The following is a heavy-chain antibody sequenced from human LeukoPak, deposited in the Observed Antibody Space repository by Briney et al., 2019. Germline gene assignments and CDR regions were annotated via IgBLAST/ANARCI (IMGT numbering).Heavy chain of an antibody. D-gene: IGHD2-2*01. V-gene: IGHV4-34*01. J-gene: IGHJ4*02. CDR3: ARGPFKRRLGYCSSTSCYAGVNYFDY. CDR1: GGSFSGYY. Sequence: PSETLSLTCAVYGGSFSGYYWSWIRQPPGKGLERIGEINHSGSTNYNPSLKSRVTISVDTSKNQFSLKLSSVTAADTAVYYCARGPFKRRLGYCSSTSCYAGVNYFDYWGQGTLVTVSS. CDR2: INHSGST.